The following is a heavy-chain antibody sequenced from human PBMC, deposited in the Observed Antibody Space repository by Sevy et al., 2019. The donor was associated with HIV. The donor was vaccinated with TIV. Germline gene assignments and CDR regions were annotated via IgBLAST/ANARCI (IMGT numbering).Heavy chain of an antibody. D-gene: IGHD3-9*01. V-gene: IGHV4-59*01. Sequence: SETLSLTCTVSGGSIISYYWSWIRQTPGKGLEWIGYVDYSGSTNANPSLKSRVTISVDTSKSQLSLKMKSVTAADTAVYYCGRAGGSTDWRVDVWGQGTTVTVSS. CDR3: GRAGGSTDWRVDV. CDR2: VDYSGST. CDR1: GGSIISYY. J-gene: IGHJ6*02.